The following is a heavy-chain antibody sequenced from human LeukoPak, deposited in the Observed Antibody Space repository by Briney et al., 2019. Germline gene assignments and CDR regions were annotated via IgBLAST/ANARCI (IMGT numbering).Heavy chain of an antibody. CDR1: GFSFNNYG. Sequence: GGSLRLSCAASGFSFNNYGIHWVRQAPGKGLEWVAVTWYDGSNKYYADSVRDRFTVSRDNSKNTVYLQTNSLRVEDTAVYYCVKDEVYLDSGGYPTPDTTLDYWGQGTLVTVSS. V-gene: IGHV3-33*06. J-gene: IGHJ4*02. D-gene: IGHD3-22*01. CDR2: TWYDGSNK. CDR3: VKDEVYLDSGGYPTPDTTLDY.